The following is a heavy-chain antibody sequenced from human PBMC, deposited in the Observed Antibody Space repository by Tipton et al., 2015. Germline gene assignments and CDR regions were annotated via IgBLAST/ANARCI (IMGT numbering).Heavy chain of an antibody. CDR3: ARPRGDYDYYYAFDV. CDR1: GYSFTSYW. V-gene: IGHV5-51*01. Sequence: VQLVQSGAEVKKPGESLKISCQGSGYSFTSYWIGWVRQMPGKGLEWMGTIYPGDSDTRYSPSFQGQVTISADKSITTAYLQWSSLKASDTAMYFCARPRGDYDYYYAFDVWGQGTTVTVSS. D-gene: IGHD4-17*01. CDR2: IYPGDSDT. J-gene: IGHJ6*02.